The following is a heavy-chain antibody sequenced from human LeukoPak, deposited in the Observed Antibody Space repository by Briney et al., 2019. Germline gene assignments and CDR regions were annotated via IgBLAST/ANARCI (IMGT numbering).Heavy chain of an antibody. D-gene: IGHD5-12*01. CDR3: ARGFSGYDYSTFDY. CDR2: IIPIFGTA. V-gene: IGHV1-69*13. J-gene: IGHJ4*02. CDR1: GYTFTGYY. Sequence: SVKVSCKASGYTFTGYYMHWVRQAPGQGLEWMGGIIPIFGTANYAQKFQGRVTITADESTSTAYMELSSLRSEDTAVYYCARGFSGYDYSTFDYWGQGTLVTVSS.